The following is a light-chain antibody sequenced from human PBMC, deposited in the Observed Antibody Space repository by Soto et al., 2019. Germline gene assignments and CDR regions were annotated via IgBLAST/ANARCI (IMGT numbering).Light chain of an antibody. CDR2: GAS. CDR1: QSVSSSF. CDR3: QQYVSSPWA. V-gene: IGKV3-20*01. J-gene: IGKJ1*01. Sequence: EIVLAQSPGTLSLSPGESATLSCRASQSVSSSFLAWYQQKAGQAPRLLIYGASRRATGIPDRFSGSGSGTDFTLTISRLETEDFAVYSCQQYVSSPWAFGQGTKVE.